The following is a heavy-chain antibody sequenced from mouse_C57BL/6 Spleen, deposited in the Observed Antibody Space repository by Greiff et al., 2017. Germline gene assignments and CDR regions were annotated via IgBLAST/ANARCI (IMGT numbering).Heavy chain of an antibody. CDR1: GYAFSSSW. J-gene: IGHJ4*01. CDR2: IYPGDGDT. Sequence: VKLVESGPELVKPGASVKISCKASGYAFSSSWMNWVKQRPGKGLEWIGRIYPGDGDTNYNGKFKGKATLTADKSSSTAYMQLSSLTSEDSAVYFCARGAIYYYGSSHYYAMDYWGQGTSVTVSS. V-gene: IGHV1-82*01. D-gene: IGHD1-1*01. CDR3: ARGAIYYYGSSHYYAMDY.